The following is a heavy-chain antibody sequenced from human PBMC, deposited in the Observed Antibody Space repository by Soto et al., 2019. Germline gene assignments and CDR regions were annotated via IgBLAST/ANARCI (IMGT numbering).Heavy chain of an antibody. CDR3: ARESQKTTVTTYLDYYYGMDV. CDR1: GYTFTSYG. J-gene: IGHJ6*02. D-gene: IGHD4-17*01. V-gene: IGHV1-18*01. CDR2: ISAYNGNT. Sequence: QVQLVQSGAEVKKPGASVKVSCKASGYTFTSYGISWVRQAPGQGLEWLGWISAYNGNTNYAQKLQGRVTMTTDTSTSTAYMELRSLRSDDTAVYYCARESQKTTVTTYLDYYYGMDVWGQGTTVTVSS.